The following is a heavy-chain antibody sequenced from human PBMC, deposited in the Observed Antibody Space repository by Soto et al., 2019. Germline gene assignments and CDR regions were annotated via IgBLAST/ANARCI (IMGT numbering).Heavy chain of an antibody. CDR1: GYTFTSYA. CDR2: MNPNSGNT. CDR3: ARGLPPGGGGLPL. J-gene: IGHJ4*02. Sequence: QVQLVQSGAEVKKPGASVKVSCKASGYTFTSYAINWVRQATGQGLEWMGWMNPNSGNTGYAQKFQGRVTMTSNTSISTDYMELRILRSEDTAVYYCARGLPPGGGGLPLWGQGTLVTVSS. V-gene: IGHV1-8*01. D-gene: IGHD3-16*01.